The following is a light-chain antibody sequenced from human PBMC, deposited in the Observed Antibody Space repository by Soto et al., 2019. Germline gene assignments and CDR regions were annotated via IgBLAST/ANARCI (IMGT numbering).Light chain of an antibody. J-gene: IGKJ1*01. CDR3: QQYYNWPRT. Sequence: EIVMTQSPATLSVSPGERATLSCRASQSLSSTLAWYQQKPGQAPRLLIYGASTRATDIPARFSGSGSGTEFTLTISSLQSEDFAVYYCQQYYNWPRTFGQGTKVEIK. CDR1: QSLSST. V-gene: IGKV3-15*01. CDR2: GAS.